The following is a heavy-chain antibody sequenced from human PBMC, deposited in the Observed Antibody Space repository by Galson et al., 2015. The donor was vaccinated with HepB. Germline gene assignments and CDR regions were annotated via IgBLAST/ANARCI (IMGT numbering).Heavy chain of an antibody. Sequence: SVKVSCKASGGTFSSYAISWVRQAPGQGLEWMGGIIPIFGTANYAQKFQGRVTITADESTSTAYMELSSLRSEDTAVYYCARDKEACSGGSCYSRWFDPWGQGTLVTVSS. J-gene: IGHJ5*02. D-gene: IGHD2-15*01. CDR1: GGTFSSYA. CDR2: IIPIFGTA. V-gene: IGHV1-69*13. CDR3: ARDKEACSGGSCYSRWFDP.